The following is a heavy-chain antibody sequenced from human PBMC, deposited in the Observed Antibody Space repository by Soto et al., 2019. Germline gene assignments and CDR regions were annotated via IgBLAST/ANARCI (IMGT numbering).Heavy chain of an antibody. D-gene: IGHD6-6*01. Sequence: LRLSCSASAFTFISYAMHWVRQAPGKGLEYVSAISSNGGSTYYADSVKGRFTISRDNSKNTLYLQMSSLRAEDTAVYYCVNDGQLVGGDYYYGMDVWGQGTTVTVSS. CDR2: ISSNGGST. CDR1: AFTFISYA. J-gene: IGHJ6*02. V-gene: IGHV3-64D*06. CDR3: VNDGQLVGGDYYYGMDV.